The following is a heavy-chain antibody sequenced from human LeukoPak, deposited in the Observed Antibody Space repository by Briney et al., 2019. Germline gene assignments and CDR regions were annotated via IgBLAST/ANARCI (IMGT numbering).Heavy chain of an antibody. CDR3: AREEDVLLWFGELLRTPSYGMDV. CDR2: INGPGFIT. Sequence: GGSLRLSCAASGFTFSNSAISWVRQAPGKGLEWVAAINGPGFITFYADSVKGRFTISRDNAKNSLYLQMNSLRAEDTAVYYCAREEDVLLWFGELLRTPSYGMDVWGQGTTVTVSS. CDR1: GFTFSNSA. J-gene: IGHJ6*02. V-gene: IGHV3-23*01. D-gene: IGHD3-10*01.